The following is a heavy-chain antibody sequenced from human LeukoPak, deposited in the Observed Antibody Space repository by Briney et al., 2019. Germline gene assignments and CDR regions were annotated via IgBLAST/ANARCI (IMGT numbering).Heavy chain of an antibody. CDR1: GGSISSGSYY. D-gene: IGHD6-13*01. Sequence: PSETLSLTCTVSGGSISSGSYYWRWIRQPAGKGLEWIGRIYTSGSTNYNPSLKSRVTISVDTSKNQFSLKLSSVTAADTAVYYCASSSSWDTRAASDIWGQGTMVTVSS. CDR3: ASSSSWDTRAASDI. V-gene: IGHV4-61*02. J-gene: IGHJ3*02. CDR2: IYTSGST.